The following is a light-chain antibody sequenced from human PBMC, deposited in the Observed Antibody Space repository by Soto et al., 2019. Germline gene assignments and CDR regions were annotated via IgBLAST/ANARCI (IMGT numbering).Light chain of an antibody. CDR1: QGVANY. J-gene: IGKJ4*01. Sequence: DIQLTQSPSFLSASVGDRVTITFRASQGVANYFAWYQQKPGKAPNLLIYAASTLQGGVPSRFSGSGSGTEFTLTISSLQPEDFATYYCQQLNSYPLTFGGGTKVDI. CDR2: AAS. CDR3: QQLNSYPLT. V-gene: IGKV1-9*01.